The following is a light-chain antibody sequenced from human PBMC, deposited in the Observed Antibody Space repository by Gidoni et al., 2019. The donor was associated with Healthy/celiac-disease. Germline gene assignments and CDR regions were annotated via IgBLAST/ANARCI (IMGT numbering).Light chain of an antibody. CDR3: QQYDNLPPYT. CDR1: QDISNY. Sequence: DRQITQSPSSLSASVGDRVTITCQASQDISNYLNWDQQKPGKAPKLLIYDASNLEKGVPSRFSGSGSGTDFTFTISSLQPEDIATYYCQQYDNLPPYTFGQGTKLEIK. CDR2: DAS. J-gene: IGKJ2*01. V-gene: IGKV1-33*01.